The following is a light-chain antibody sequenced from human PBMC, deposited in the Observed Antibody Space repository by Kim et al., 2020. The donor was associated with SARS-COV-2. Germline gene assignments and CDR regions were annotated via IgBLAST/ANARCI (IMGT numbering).Light chain of an antibody. J-gene: IGKJ4*01. CDR3: QQYGTTPLT. CDR2: STS. V-gene: IGKV3-20*01. CDR1: QSVSSSH. Sequence: PGQRATLSCTASQSVSSSHLAWYQQRPGQAPRLLIHSTSNRATGISDRFSGSGSGTDFTLTISRLEPEDFAVYYCQQYGTTPLTFGGGTKVDIK.